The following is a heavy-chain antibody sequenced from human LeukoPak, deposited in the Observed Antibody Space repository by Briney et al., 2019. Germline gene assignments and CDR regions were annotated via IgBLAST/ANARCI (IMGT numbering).Heavy chain of an antibody. CDR1: GYSFTSYW. CDR2: IYPGDSDT. V-gene: IGHV5-51*01. Sequence: PGESLKISCKGSGYSFTSYWIGWVRQMPGKGLEWMGIIYPGDSDTRYSPSFQGQVTISADKSISTAYLQWSSLKASDTAMYFCAVNTGYSSSWRYDWFAPWGQGTLVTVSS. CDR3: AVNTGYSSSWRYDWFAP. J-gene: IGHJ5*02. D-gene: IGHD6-13*01.